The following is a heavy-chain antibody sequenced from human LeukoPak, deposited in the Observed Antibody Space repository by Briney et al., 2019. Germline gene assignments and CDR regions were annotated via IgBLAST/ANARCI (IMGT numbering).Heavy chain of an antibody. V-gene: IGHV3-30-3*01. Sequence: GGSLRLSCAASGFTFSSYAMHWVRQAPGKGLEWVAVISYDGSNKYYADSVKGRFTISRDNSKNTLYLQMNSLRAEDTAVYYCAAQGPLNWGQGTLVTVSP. CDR2: ISYDGSNK. CDR3: AAQGPLN. J-gene: IGHJ4*02. CDR1: GFTFSSYA.